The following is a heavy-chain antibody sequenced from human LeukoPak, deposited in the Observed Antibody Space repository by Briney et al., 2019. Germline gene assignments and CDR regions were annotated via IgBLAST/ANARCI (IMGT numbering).Heavy chain of an antibody. Sequence: GGSLRLSCAGSGFAFDDYAMPWVRQAPGKGLEWVSGISWNSDNIDYADSVKGRFIISRDNAKNSLYLQMNRLRAEDTALYYCVKDTRIVVAGIFDFWGQGTLVTVSS. D-gene: IGHD6-19*01. CDR1: GFAFDDYA. J-gene: IGHJ4*02. V-gene: IGHV3-9*01. CDR3: VKDTRIVVAGIFDF. CDR2: ISWNSDNI.